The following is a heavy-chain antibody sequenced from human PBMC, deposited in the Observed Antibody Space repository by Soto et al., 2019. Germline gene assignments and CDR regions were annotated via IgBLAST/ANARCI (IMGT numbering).Heavy chain of an antibody. Sequence: GGSLRLSCAASGFTFSSYSMNWVRQAPGKGLEWVSSISSSSSYIYYADSVQGRFTISRDNAKNSLYLQMNSLRAEDTAVYYCARVDWPQLPYYFDYWGQGTLVTVSS. CDR3: ARVDWPQLPYYFDY. CDR1: GFTFSSYS. V-gene: IGHV3-21*01. D-gene: IGHD2-2*01. J-gene: IGHJ4*02. CDR2: ISSSSSYI.